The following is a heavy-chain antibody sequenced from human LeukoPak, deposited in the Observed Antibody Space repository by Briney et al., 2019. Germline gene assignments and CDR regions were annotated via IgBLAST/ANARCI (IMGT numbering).Heavy chain of an antibody. CDR3: ARAGEWELLYFDY. J-gene: IGHJ4*02. D-gene: IGHD1-26*01. CDR1: GLTVSSNY. Sequence: GGSLRLSCAASGLTVSSNYMSWVRQAPGKGLEWVSVISSGGNTYYADSVKGRFTISRDNSKNTLYLQMNSLRAEDTAVYHCARAGEWELLYFDYWGQGTLVTVSS. V-gene: IGHV3-66*01. CDR2: ISSGGNT.